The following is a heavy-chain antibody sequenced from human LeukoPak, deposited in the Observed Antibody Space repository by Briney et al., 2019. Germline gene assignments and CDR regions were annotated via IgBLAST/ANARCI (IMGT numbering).Heavy chain of an antibody. CDR1: GFTFSSYA. J-gene: IGHJ4*02. CDR2: ISYDGSNK. Sequence: GGSLRLSCAASGFTFSSYAMHWVRQAPGKGLEWVAVISYDGSNKYYADSVKGRFTISRDNSKNTLYLQMNSLRAEDTAVYCCARDLGYCSGGSCYREQWLIGYWGQGTLVTVSS. D-gene: IGHD2-15*01. CDR3: ARDLGYCSGGSCYREQWLIGY. V-gene: IGHV3-30*04.